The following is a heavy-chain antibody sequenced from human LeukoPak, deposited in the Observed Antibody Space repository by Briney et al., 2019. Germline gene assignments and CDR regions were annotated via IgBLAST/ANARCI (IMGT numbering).Heavy chain of an antibody. CDR2: IYYSGST. D-gene: IGHD5-12*01. V-gene: IGHV4-59*01. CDR3: ARGNRVATTL. Sequence: SETLSLTCTVSGGSISSYYWSWIRQPPGKGLEWIGYIYYSGSTNYNPSLKSRVTISVDTSKNQFSLKLSSVTAADTAVYYCARGNRVATTLWGQGTLVTVSS. CDR1: GGSISSYY. J-gene: IGHJ4*02.